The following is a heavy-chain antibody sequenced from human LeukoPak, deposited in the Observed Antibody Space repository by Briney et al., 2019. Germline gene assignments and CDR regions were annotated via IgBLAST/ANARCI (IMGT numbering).Heavy chain of an antibody. CDR2: IYYSGNT. CDR3: ACLTTADAFDI. Sequence: SETLSLTCSVSSGSFSSHSWTWIRQPPGKGLEWIGHIYYSGNTNYNPSLKSRVTISLDTSKKQFSLKLSSVTAADTAMYYCACLTTADAFDIWGQGTMVTVSS. V-gene: IGHV4-59*11. D-gene: IGHD3-22*01. J-gene: IGHJ3*02. CDR1: SGSFSSHS.